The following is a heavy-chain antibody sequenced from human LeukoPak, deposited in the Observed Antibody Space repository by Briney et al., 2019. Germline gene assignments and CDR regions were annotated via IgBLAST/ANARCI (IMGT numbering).Heavy chain of an antibody. CDR1: GGSISSSSYY. J-gene: IGHJ5*02. CDR2: IYYSGST. V-gene: IGHV4-39*01. Sequence: SETLSLTCTVSGGSISSSSYYWGWIRQPPGKGLEWTGSIYYSGSTYYNPSLKSRVTISVDTSKNQFSLKLSSVTAADTAVYYCARQGGEYEWELLPSNNWFDPWGQGTLVTVSS. D-gene: IGHD1-26*01. CDR3: ARQGGEYEWELLPSNNWFDP.